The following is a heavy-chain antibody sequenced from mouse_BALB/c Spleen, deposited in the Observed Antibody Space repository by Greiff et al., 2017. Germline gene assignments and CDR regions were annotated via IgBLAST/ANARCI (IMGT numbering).Heavy chain of an antibody. Sequence: VQLQQSGPGLVKPSQSLSLTCSVTGYSITSGYYWTWIRQFPGNKLEWMGYISYDGSNNYNPSLKNRISITRDTSKNQFFLKLNSVTTEDTATYYCARDGYDGYYYFDYWGQGTTLTVSS. V-gene: IGHV3-6*02. J-gene: IGHJ2*01. D-gene: IGHD2-3*01. CDR2: ISYDGSN. CDR3: ARDGYDGYYYFDY. CDR1: GYSITSGYY.